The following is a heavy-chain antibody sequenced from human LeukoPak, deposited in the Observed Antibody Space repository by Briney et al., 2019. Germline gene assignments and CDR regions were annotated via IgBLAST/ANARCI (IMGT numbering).Heavy chain of an antibody. CDR2: IWYDGSNK. D-gene: IGHD3-3*01. CDR3: ARVFGYYDFWSGYPTPRDAFDI. Sequence: GGSLRLSCAASGFIFSSYGMHWVRQAPGKGLEWVAFIWYDGSNKYYIDSVKGRFTISRDNSKNTLYLQMSSLRAEDTAVYYCARVFGYYDFWSGYPTPRDAFDIWGQGTMVTVSS. J-gene: IGHJ3*02. CDR1: GFIFSSYG. V-gene: IGHV3-33*01.